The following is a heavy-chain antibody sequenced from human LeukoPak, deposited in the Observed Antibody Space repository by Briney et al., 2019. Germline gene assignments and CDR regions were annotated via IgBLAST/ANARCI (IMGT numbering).Heavy chain of an antibody. CDR3: AKDCRYSGSYYFQH. V-gene: IGHV3-23*01. J-gene: IGHJ1*01. Sequence: GGSLRPSCAASGFTFSSYAMSWVRQAPGKGLEWVSAISGSGGSTYYADSVKGRFTISRDNSKNTLYLQMNSLRAEDTAVYYCAKDCRYSGSYYFQHWGQGTLVTVSS. D-gene: IGHD1-26*01. CDR1: GFTFSSYA. CDR2: ISGSGGST.